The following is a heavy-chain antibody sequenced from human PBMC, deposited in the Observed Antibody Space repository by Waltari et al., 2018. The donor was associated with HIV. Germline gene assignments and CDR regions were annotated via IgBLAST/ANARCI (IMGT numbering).Heavy chain of an antibody. Sequence: QVQLVESGGGLVKPGGSLRLSCASSAFRFRDYYMSWIRQAPGKGLEWLSYIRPSGNIIHYGDSIKGRFTISRDNAKKSLFLQMNSLRAEDTAVYYCARDFSSSSGFDSWGQGTLVTVSS. D-gene: IGHD6-6*01. J-gene: IGHJ4*02. CDR1: AFRFRDYY. V-gene: IGHV3-11*01. CDR3: ARDFSSSSGFDS. CDR2: IRPSGNII.